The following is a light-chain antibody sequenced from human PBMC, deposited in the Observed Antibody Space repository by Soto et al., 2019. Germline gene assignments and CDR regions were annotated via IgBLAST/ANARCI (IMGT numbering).Light chain of an antibody. Sequence: QSALTQPASGSGSPGQSITISCTGTSSDVGGYNYVSWYQQYPGKAPKLIIYEVSNRPSGVSNRFSGSKSGNTASLTISGLQGEDEADYYCNSYTSSSTVVFGGGTKLTLL. CDR1: SSDVGGYNY. V-gene: IGLV2-14*01. CDR3: NSYTSSSTVV. J-gene: IGLJ2*01. CDR2: EVS.